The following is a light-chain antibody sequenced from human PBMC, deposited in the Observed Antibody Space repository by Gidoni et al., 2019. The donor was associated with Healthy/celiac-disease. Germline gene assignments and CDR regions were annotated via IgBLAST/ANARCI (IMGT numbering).Light chain of an antibody. J-gene: IGKJ3*01. CDR3: QQSYSTPIT. V-gene: IGKV1-39*01. Sequence: DIQMTQSPSSLSASVGDRVTITCRASQSISSYLNWYQQKPGKDPKLLIYAASSLQSGVPSRFSGSGSGTDFTLTISSLQPEDFATYYCQQSYSTPITFGPGTKSGYQT. CDR1: QSISSY. CDR2: AAS.